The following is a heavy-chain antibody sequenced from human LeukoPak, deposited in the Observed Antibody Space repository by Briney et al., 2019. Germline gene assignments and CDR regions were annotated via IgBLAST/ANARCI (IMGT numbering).Heavy chain of an antibody. J-gene: IGHJ5*02. CDR1: GFTFSSYA. CDR3: AKVPRRWASWFDP. D-gene: IGHD4-23*01. Sequence: GGSLRLSCAASGFTFSSYAMSWVRQAPGKGLEWVSTISGSGDITYYADSVKGRFTISRDNSKNTLYLQMNSLRAEDTAVYYCAKVPRRWASWFDPWGQGTLVTVSS. V-gene: IGHV3-23*01. CDR2: ISGSGDIT.